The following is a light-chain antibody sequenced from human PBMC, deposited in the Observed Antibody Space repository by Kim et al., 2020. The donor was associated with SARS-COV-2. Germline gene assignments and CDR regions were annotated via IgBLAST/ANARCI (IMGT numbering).Light chain of an antibody. Sequence: GQSVTISCSAASSNIGNHLYWYQHLPGTAPTLLFFRNDQRPSGVPDRFSGSKSGTSASLAISGLRSEDEADYYCAAWDASLSGSWVFGGGTQLTVL. V-gene: IGLV1-47*01. CDR1: SSNIGNH. CDR3: AAWDASLSGSWV. J-gene: IGLJ3*02. CDR2: RND.